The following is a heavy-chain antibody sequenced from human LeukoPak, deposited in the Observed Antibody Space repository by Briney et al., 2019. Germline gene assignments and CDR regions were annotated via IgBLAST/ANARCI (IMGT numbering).Heavy chain of an antibody. V-gene: IGHV3-48*03. CDR3: ARGRITMIVGPFDY. J-gene: IGHJ4*02. Sequence: GGSLRLSCAVSGFTFSSYEMNWVRQAPGKGLEWVSYISSSGSTIYYADSVKGRFTISRDNAKKSLYLQMNSLRAEDTAVYYCARGRITMIVGPFDYWGQGTLVTVSS. CDR1: GFTFSSYE. D-gene: IGHD3-22*01. CDR2: ISSSGSTI.